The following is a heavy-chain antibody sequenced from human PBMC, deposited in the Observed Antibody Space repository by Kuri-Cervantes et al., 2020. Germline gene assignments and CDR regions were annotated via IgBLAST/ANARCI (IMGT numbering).Heavy chain of an antibody. V-gene: IGHV3-53*01. CDR1: GFTVSSNY. CDR3: ARDNRDYDSIAFDI. D-gene: IGHD3-22*01. Sequence: GESLKISCAASGFTVSSNYMSWVRQAPGKGLEWVSVIYSGGSTYYADSVKGRFTISIDNSKNTLYLQMNSLRAEDTAVYYCARDNRDYDSIAFDIWGQGTMVTVSS. CDR2: IYSGGST. J-gene: IGHJ3*02.